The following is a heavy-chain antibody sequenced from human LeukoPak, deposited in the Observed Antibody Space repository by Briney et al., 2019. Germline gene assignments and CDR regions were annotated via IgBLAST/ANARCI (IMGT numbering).Heavy chain of an antibody. CDR3: AKDRRGNWNYVGAFDM. CDR2: ISESGGTT. D-gene: IGHD1-7*01. CDR1: GFTFSNYA. J-gene: IGHJ3*02. V-gene: IGHV3-23*01. Sequence: GGSLRLSCAASGFTFSNYAMSWVRQAPGKGLEWFSAISESGGTTYYADSVKGRFTTSRDNSKNTLYLQMNSLRAGDTAIYFCAKDRRGNWNYVGAFDMWGHGTMVTVSS.